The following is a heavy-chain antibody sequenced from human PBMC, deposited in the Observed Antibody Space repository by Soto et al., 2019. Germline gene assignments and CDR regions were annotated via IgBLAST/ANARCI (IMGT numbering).Heavy chain of an antibody. D-gene: IGHD7-27*01. J-gene: IGHJ4*02. CDR2: INKDGSQK. V-gene: IGHV3-7*03. Sequence: PGGSLRLSCAASGFTLSNYWMTWVRQAPGKGLEWVAIINKDGSQKNYVDSVKGRFTIARDNGQNSLSLQINSLRVEDTAVYYCVRELGLAYWGQGALVTVSS. CDR1: GFTLSNYW. CDR3: VRELGLAY.